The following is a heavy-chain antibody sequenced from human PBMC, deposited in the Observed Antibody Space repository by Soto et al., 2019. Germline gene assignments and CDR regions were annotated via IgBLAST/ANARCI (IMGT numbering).Heavy chain of an antibody. CDR1: GYTFTNYY. Sequence: QVQLVQSGAEVKKPGASVKVACKTSGYTFTNYYMHWVRQAPGQGLEWMGIINPSGGSTSYAQKFQGRVTMTRDTFTSTVYMELSSLRSEDTAVYYCARSFPHYYDSSGYFDYWGQGTLVTVSS. V-gene: IGHV1-46*01. CDR3: ARSFPHYYDSSGYFDY. J-gene: IGHJ4*02. D-gene: IGHD3-22*01. CDR2: INPSGGST.